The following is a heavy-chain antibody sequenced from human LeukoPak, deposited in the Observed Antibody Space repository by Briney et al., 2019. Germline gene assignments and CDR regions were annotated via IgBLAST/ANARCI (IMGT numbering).Heavy chain of an antibody. Sequence: GGSLRLSCSASGFTFSSYAMHWVRQAPGKGLEYVSAISYNGGSTYYADSVKGRFTTSRDNSKNKLYLQMNSLRAEYTAVYYCVKDGARVAYFDYWGQGTLVTVCS. D-gene: IGHD5-18*01. J-gene: IGHJ4*02. V-gene: IGHV3-64D*09. CDR1: GFTFSSYA. CDR3: VKDGARVAYFDY. CDR2: ISYNGGST.